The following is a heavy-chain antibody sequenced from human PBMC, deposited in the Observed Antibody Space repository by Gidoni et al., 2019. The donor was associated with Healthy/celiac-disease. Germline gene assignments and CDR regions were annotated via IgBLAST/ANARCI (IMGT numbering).Heavy chain of an antibody. V-gene: IGHV1-18*01. CDR1: GYTFTSYG. D-gene: IGHD1-26*01. CDR3: ARDRSYSGSYYPGYDY. CDR2: ISAYNGNT. Sequence: QVQLVQSGAEVKKPGASVKVSCKASGYTFTSYGISGVRQAPGQGLEWMGWISAYNGNTNYAQQLQGRVPMTTDTSTSTAYMELRSLRSDDTAVYYCARDRSYSGSYYPGYDYWGQGTLVTVSS. J-gene: IGHJ4*02.